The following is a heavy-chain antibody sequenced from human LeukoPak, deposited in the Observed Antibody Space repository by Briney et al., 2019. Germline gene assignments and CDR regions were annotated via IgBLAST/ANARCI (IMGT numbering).Heavy chain of an antibody. CDR2: ISDDGSRQ. J-gene: IGHJ4*02. CDR1: GFTFSNYA. CDR3: VKDRTGTYTLDY. D-gene: IGHD3-10*01. V-gene: IGHV3-30-3*01. Sequence: GGSLRLSCAATGFTFSNYAIHWGRQAPGKGPEWVAFISDDGSRQHYADSVKGRFTISRDNSKNTLNLQMNSLRAEDTAVYYCVKDRTGTYTLDYWGQGTLVTVSS.